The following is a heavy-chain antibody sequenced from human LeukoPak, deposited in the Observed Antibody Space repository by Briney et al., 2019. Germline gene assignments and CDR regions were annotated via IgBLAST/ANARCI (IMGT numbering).Heavy chain of an antibody. V-gene: IGHV3-30*02. CDR1: GFTFSSYG. J-gene: IGHJ4*02. Sequence: GGSLRLSCAASGFTFSSYGMHWVRQAPGKGLEWVAFIRYDGSNKYYADSVKGRFTISRDNSKNTLYLQMNSLRAEVTAVYYCAKDRYSGKYYFDYWGQGTLVTVSS. CDR2: IRYDGSNK. CDR3: AKDRYSGKYYFDY. D-gene: IGHD5-12*01.